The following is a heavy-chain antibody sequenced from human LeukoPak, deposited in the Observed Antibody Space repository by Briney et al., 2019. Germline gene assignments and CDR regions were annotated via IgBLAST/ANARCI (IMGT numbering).Heavy chain of an antibody. D-gene: IGHD7-27*01. CDR3: ARGLLGTNQDY. V-gene: IGHV1-69*04. Sequence: SVKVSCKASGGTFSSYAISWVRQAPGRGLEWMGRIIPILGIANYAQKFQGRVTITADKSTSTAYMELSSLRSEDTAVYYCARGLLGTNQDYWGQGTLVTVSS. CDR1: GGTFSSYA. CDR2: IIPILGIA. J-gene: IGHJ4*02.